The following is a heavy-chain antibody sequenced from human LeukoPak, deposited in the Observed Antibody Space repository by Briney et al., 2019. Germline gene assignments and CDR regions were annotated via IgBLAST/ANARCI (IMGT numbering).Heavy chain of an antibody. CDR1: GGSFSGYY. Sequence: PSETLSLTCAVYGGSFSGYYWSWIRQPPGKGLEWIGEINHSGSTNYYPSLKSRVTISVDTSKNQFSLKLSSVTAADTAVYYCARMGIAARRGSDYWGQGTLVTVSS. J-gene: IGHJ4*02. CDR3: ARMGIAARRGSDY. CDR2: INHSGST. V-gene: IGHV4-34*01. D-gene: IGHD6-6*01.